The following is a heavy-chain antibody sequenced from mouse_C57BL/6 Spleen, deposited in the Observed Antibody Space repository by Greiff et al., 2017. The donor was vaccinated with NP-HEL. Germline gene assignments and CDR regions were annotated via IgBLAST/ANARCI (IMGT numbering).Heavy chain of an antibody. CDR2: INPNNGGT. CDR3: ARAHYDGYLAWFAY. J-gene: IGHJ3*01. V-gene: IGHV1-26*01. CDR1: GYTFTDYY. D-gene: IGHD2-3*01. Sequence: VQLQQSGPELVKPGASVKISCKASGYTFTDYYMNWVKQSHGKSLEWIGYINPNNGGTSYNQKFKGKATLTVDKSSSTAYMELRSLTSEDSAAYYCARAHYDGYLAWFAYWGQGTLVTVSA.